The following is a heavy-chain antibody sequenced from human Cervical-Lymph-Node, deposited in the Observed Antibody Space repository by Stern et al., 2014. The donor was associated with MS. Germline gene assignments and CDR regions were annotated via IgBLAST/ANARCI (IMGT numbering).Heavy chain of an antibody. D-gene: IGHD5-18*01. V-gene: IGHV3-9*01. CDR2: FSSTSDRS. CDR3: TRGPADAGMGYYCYGMDV. Sequence: QLVESGGGLVQPGCSLRLSCVASGFTFDNYDMPWVRQAPGKGLEWVSGFSSTSDRSAYADSVKHRFTISRDSAENSLYLQMNSLRAGDRALHYCTRGPADAGMGYYCYGMDVWGQGTTVVVSS. CDR1: GFTFDNYD. J-gene: IGHJ6*02.